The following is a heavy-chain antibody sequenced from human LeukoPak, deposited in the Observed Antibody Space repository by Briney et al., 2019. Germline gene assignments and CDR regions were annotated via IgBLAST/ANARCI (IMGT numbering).Heavy chain of an antibody. CDR3: ARVLLEQQLASYYYYGMDV. D-gene: IGHD6-13*01. J-gene: IGHJ6*02. CDR1: GGTFSSYA. CDR2: IIPIFGTA. V-gene: IGHV1-69*13. Sequence: SVKVSCKASGGTFSSYAISWVRQAPGQGLEWMGGIIPIFGTANYAQKFQGRVTITADESTSTAYMELSSLRSEDTAVYYCARVLLEQQLASYYYYGMDVWGQGTTVTVSS.